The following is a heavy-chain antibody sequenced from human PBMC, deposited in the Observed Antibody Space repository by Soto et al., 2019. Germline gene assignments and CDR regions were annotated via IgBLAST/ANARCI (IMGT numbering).Heavy chain of an antibody. CDR3: ARGSDYYGSGSYSPFDY. Sequence: GGSLRLSCAASGFTFSSYGMHWVRQAPGKGLEWVAVIWYDGSNKNYADSVKGRFTISRDNSKNTLYLQMNSLRAEDTAVYYCARGSDYYGSGSYSPFDYWGQGTLVTVSS. CDR2: IWYDGSNK. CDR1: GFTFSSYG. D-gene: IGHD3-10*01. V-gene: IGHV3-33*01. J-gene: IGHJ4*02.